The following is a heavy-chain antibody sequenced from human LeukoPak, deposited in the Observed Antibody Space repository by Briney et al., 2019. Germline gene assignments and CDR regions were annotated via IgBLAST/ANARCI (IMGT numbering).Heavy chain of an antibody. D-gene: IGHD3-22*01. Sequence: GGSLRLSCAASGFTFSSHVVGWVRQAPGKGLVWVSRINSDGSSTSYADSVKGRFTISRDNAKNTLYLQMNSLRAEDTAVYYCVRGDYYDSSGDLDYWGQGTLVTVSS. J-gene: IGHJ4*02. CDR2: INSDGSST. V-gene: IGHV3-74*01. CDR1: GFTFSSHV. CDR3: VRGDYYDSSGDLDY.